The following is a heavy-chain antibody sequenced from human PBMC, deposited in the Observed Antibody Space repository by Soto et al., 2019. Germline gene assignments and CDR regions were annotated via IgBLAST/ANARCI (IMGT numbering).Heavy chain of an antibody. V-gene: IGHV3-23*01. CDR2: ISGSGGST. J-gene: IGHJ1*01. Sequence: GGSLRLSCAASGFPFSSYAMIWVRQAPGKGLEWVSAISGSGGSTYYADSVKGRFTISRDNSKNTLYLQMNSLRAEDTAVYYCAKVSFRITIFGVVIQEYFQHWGQGTLVTVSS. CDR1: GFPFSSYA. CDR3: AKVSFRITIFGVVIQEYFQH. D-gene: IGHD3-3*01.